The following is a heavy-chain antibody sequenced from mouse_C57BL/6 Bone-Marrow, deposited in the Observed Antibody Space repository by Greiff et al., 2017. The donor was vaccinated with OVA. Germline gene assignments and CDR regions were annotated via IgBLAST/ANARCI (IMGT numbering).Heavy chain of an antibody. Sequence: QVQLQQPGAELVKPGASVKVSCKASGYTFTSYWMHWVKQRPVQGLEWIGRIHPSDSDTNYNQKFKGKATLTVDKSSSTAYMQLSSRTSEDSAVYYCAIRRISGYLYAMDYWGQGTSVTVSS. J-gene: IGHJ4*01. CDR1: GYTFTSYW. CDR3: AIRRISGYLYAMDY. CDR2: IHPSDSDT. D-gene: IGHD1-3*01. V-gene: IGHV1-74*01.